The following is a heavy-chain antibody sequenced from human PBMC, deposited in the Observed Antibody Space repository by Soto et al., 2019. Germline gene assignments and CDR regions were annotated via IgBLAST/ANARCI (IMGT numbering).Heavy chain of an antibody. CDR1: GFTFSSYA. Sequence: QVQLVESGGGVVQPGRSLRLSCAASGFTFSSYAMHWVRQAPGKGLEWVAVISYDGSNKYYADSVKGRFTISRDNSKNTLYLQMNSLRAEDTAVYYCARDRRRGTAMFLPVGMDVWGQGTMVTVSS. J-gene: IGHJ6*02. CDR2: ISYDGSNK. CDR3: ARDRRRGTAMFLPVGMDV. V-gene: IGHV3-30-3*01. D-gene: IGHD5-18*01.